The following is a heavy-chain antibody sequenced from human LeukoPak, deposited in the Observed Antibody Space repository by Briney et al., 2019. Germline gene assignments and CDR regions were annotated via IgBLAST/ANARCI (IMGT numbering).Heavy chain of an antibody. CDR3: ARGRDLFDS. J-gene: IGHJ4*02. Sequence: QPGGSLRLSCVASGFTFNTYSMNWFRQAPGKGLEWISYISSSSATIYYADSVKGRFTISRGNAKNSLYLQMNSLRAEDTAVYYCARGRDLFDSWGQGTLVIVSS. V-gene: IGHV3-48*04. CDR1: GFTFNTYS. CDR2: ISSSSATI.